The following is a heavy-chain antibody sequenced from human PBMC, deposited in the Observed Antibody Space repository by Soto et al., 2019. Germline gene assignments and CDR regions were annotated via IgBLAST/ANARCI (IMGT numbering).Heavy chain of an antibody. V-gene: IGHV1-2*02. Sequence: ASVKVSCKASGYTLTGYYIHWVRQAPGQGLEWMGWINPNSGGTNYAQKFQGRVSMTRDTSIRTAYMELSRLRSDDTAVYFCARVRSGGYSGYVIWGQGTPVTVSS. CDR2: INPNSGGT. CDR3: ARVRSGGYSGYVI. D-gene: IGHD5-12*01. CDR1: GYTLTGYY. J-gene: IGHJ4*02.